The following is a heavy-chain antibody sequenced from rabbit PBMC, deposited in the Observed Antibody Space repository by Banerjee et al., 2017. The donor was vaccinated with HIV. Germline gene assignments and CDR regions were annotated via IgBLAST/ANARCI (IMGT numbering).Heavy chain of an antibody. CDR1: GFDFSSYYM. CDR2: IYVGSSGST. V-gene: IGHV1S45*01. D-gene: IGHD6-1*01. Sequence: QEQLVESGGGLVTLGGSLKLSCKASGFDFSSYYMSWVRQAPGKGLELIACIYVGSSGSTDYASWAKGRFTISKTSSTTVTLQMTSLTAADTATYFCARSPWTLGYIGYAYASYYFNLWGQGTLVTVS. CDR3: ARSPWTLGYIGYAYASYYFNL. J-gene: IGHJ4*01.